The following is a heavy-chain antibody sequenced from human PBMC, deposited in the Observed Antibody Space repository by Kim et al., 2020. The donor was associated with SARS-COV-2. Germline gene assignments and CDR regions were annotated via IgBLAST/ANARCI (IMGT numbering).Heavy chain of an antibody. J-gene: IGHJ4*02. CDR1: GGSISSSSYY. D-gene: IGHD3-3*01. CDR2: IYYSGST. CDR3: ARLSPECFDY. V-gene: IGHV4-39*01. Sequence: SETLSLTCTVSGGSISSSSYYWGWIRQPPGKGLEWIGSIYYSGSTYYNPSLKSRVTISVDTSKNQFSLKLSSVTAADTAVYYCARLSPECFDYWGQGTLVTVSS.